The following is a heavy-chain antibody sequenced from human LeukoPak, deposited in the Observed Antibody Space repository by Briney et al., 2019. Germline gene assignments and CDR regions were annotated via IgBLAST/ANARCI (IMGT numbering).Heavy chain of an antibody. D-gene: IGHD2-15*01. Sequence: SETLSLTCTVSGGSISSYYWSWIRQPAGKGLEWIGRIYTSGSTNYNPSLKSRVTMSVDTSKNQFSLKLSSVTAADTAVYYCARGYCRNTACYYYYYMDVWGKGTTVTVSS. J-gene: IGHJ6*03. V-gene: IGHV4-4*07. CDR3: ARGYCRNTACYYYYYMDV. CDR2: IYTSGST. CDR1: GGSISSYY.